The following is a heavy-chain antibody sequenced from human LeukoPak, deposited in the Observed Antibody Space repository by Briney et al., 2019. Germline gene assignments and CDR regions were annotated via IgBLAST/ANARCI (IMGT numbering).Heavy chain of an antibody. V-gene: IGHV4-39*01. CDR2: IHYTGSS. CDR1: GVSISSNDYY. CDR3: ATEGNYLEH. D-gene: IGHD3-10*01. J-gene: IGHJ4*02. Sequence: KTSETLSLTCTVSGVSISSNDYYWGWLRQPPGEGLEWIGNIHYTGSSYYNPSLKSRVTIFVDTSKNLFSLRLSSVTAADTAVYYCATEGNYLEHWGQGTLVTVSS.